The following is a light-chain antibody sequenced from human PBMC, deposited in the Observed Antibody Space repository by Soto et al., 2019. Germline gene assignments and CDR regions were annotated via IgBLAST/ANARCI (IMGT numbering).Light chain of an antibody. J-gene: IGLJ1*01. V-gene: IGLV2-11*01. CDR1: SSDVGDYKY. Sequence: QSALTPPRSVSGSPGQSVTISCTGTSSDVGDYKYDSWYRQHPGKAPKLIIYDVSERPSGVPDRFSGSKSGNTASLTISGLQAEDDADYYCCSYAGSYSYVFGTGTTLTVL. CDR3: CSYAGSYSYV. CDR2: DVS.